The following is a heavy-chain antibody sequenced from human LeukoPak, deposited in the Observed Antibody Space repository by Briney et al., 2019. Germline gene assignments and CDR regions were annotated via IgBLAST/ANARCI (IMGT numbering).Heavy chain of an antibody. CDR3: AKFFDNGGYYYFDY. CDR2: ISASGGST. V-gene: IGHV3-23*01. J-gene: IGHJ4*02. D-gene: IGHD3-22*01. CDR1: GFTFSSYA. Sequence: GGSLRLSCAASGFTFSSYAMSWVRQAPGRGLEWVSGISASGGSTYYADSVKGRFTNSRDNSKSTLYPQMNSLRAEDTAVYYCAKFFDNGGYYYFDYWGQGTLVTVSS.